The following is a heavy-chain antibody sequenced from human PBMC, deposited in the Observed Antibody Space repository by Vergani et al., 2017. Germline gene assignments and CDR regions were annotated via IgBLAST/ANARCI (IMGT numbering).Heavy chain of an antibody. J-gene: IGHJ4*02. D-gene: IGHD2-15*01. CDR1: GFTFSSYA. CDR3: AREGGFCSGGSCYSNFVDY. V-gene: IGHV3-48*04. CDR2: ISSSGSTI. Sequence: EVQLVESGGGLVQPGGSLRLSCAASGFTFSSYAMSWVRQAPGKGLEWVSAISSSGSTIYYADSVKGRFTISRDNAKNSLYLQMNSLRAEDTAVYYCAREGGFCSGGSCYSNFVDYWGQGTLVTVSS.